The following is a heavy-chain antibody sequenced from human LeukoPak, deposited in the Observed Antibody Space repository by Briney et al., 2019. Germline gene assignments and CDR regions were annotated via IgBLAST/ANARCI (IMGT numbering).Heavy chain of an antibody. CDR1: GGSISSGSAY. Sequence: SETLSLTCTVSGGSISSGSAYWNWIRQPAGKGLEWIGHIYATKNTNYSPSLKSRVNMSADTSKNQFPLKLTSVTAADTAVYYCARGRITMIRGIIISGYFDYWGQGALVTVSS. J-gene: IGHJ4*02. D-gene: IGHD3-10*01. V-gene: IGHV4-61*09. CDR3: ARGRITMIRGIIISGYFDY. CDR2: IYATKNT.